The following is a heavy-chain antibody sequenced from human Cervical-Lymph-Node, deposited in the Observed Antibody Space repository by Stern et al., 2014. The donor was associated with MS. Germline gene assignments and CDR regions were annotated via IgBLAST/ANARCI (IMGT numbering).Heavy chain of an antibody. V-gene: IGHV1-46*03. CDR2: IKPRDGDT. Sequence: QLVQSGAEVKKPGASVKISCKASGYVFTRYWIHWVRQAPGKGLEWMGIIKPRDGDTIYAQTLKVRVTMTRDSSTSTVYMELTNLTFGDTPIYFCAILEGVTASRNDWGQGTLLTVSS. CDR1: GYVFTRYW. CDR3: AILEGVTASRND. J-gene: IGHJ1*01. D-gene: IGHD2-21*02.